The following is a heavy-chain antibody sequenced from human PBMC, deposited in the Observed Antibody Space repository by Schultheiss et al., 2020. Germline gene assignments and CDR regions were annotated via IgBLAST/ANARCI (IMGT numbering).Heavy chain of an antibody. J-gene: IGHJ4*02. D-gene: IGHD1-26*01. CDR2: TRNRANSYTT. Sequence: GESLKISCAASGFTFSDHFMDWVRQAPGKGLEWVGRTRNRANSYTTEYAASVKGRFTISRDDSKNLAYLQMNSLRIEDTAVYYCARGELGATWGAYFDNWGQGTLVTVSS. CDR3: ARGELGATWGAYFDN. V-gene: IGHV3-72*01. CDR1: GFTFSDHF.